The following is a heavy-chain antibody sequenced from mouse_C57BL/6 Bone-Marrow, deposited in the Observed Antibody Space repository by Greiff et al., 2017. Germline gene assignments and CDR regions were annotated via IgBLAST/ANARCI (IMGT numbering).Heavy chain of an antibody. CDR1: GYTFTSYW. V-gene: IGHV1-64*01. CDR3: AKRARWLRGFAY. CDR2: IHPNSGST. D-gene: IGHD2-2*01. Sequence: VQLQQPGAELVKPGASVKLSCKASGYTFTSYWMHWVKQRPGQGLEWIGMIHPNSGSTNYNEKFKSKATLTVDKSSSTAYMQLISLTSEDSAVYYCAKRARWLRGFAYWGQGTLVTVSA. J-gene: IGHJ3*01.